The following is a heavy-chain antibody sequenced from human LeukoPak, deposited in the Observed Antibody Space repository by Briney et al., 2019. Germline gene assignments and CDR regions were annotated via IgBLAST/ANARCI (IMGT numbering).Heavy chain of an antibody. CDR2: MSALNGNT. J-gene: IGHJ4*02. Sequence: ASVKVSCKASGYTFTNYGISWVRQAPGQGLEWMGWMSALNGNTNYQHKFQGRVTMTRDTSTSTVYMELSSLRSEDTAVYYCAREPITMVRRTPQGSTYYFGYWGQGTLVTVSS. CDR1: GYTFTNYG. V-gene: IGHV1-18*01. CDR3: AREPITMVRRTPQGSTYYFGY. D-gene: IGHD3-10*01.